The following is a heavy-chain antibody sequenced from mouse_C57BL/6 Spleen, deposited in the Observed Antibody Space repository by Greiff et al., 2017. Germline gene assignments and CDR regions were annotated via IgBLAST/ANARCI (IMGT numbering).Heavy chain of an antibody. Sequence: EVQLVESGGGLVQPGGSLSLSCAASGFTFTDYYMSWVRQPPGKALEWLGFIRNKANGYTTEYSASVKGRFTISRDNSQSILYLQMNALRAEDSATYYCASLLWPYYFDYWGQGTTLTVSS. D-gene: IGHD2-10*01. CDR3: ASLLWPYYFDY. J-gene: IGHJ2*01. CDR1: GFTFTDYY. CDR2: IRNKANGYTT. V-gene: IGHV7-3*01.